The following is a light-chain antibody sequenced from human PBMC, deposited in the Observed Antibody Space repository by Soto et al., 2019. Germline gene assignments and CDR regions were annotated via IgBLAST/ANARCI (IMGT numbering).Light chain of an antibody. CDR3: SSYTSSSTLV. CDR2: DVS. Sequence: QSALTQPASASGSPGQSITISCTGTSSDVGGYNYVSWYQQHPGKAPKLMNYDVSNRPSGVSNRFSGSKSGNTASLTSSGLQAEDEADYYCSSYTSSSTLVFGGGTKLTVL. CDR1: SSDVGGYNY. J-gene: IGLJ2*01. V-gene: IGLV2-14*01.